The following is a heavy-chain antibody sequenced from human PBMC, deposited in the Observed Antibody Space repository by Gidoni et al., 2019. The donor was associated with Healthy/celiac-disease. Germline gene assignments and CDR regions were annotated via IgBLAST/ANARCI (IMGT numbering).Heavy chain of an antibody. V-gene: IGHV3-74*01. CDR2: INSDGSST. CDR3: ARDLGGEKGGYSDGIRGY. J-gene: IGHJ4*02. CDR1: GFTFSSYW. Sequence: EVQLVESGGGLVQPGGSLRLSCAASGFTFSSYWMHWVRQAPGKGLVWVSRINSDGSSTSYADSVKGRFTISRDNAKNTLYLQMNSLRAEDTTVYYCARDLGGEKGGYSDGIRGYWGQGTLVTVSS. D-gene: IGHD5-18*01.